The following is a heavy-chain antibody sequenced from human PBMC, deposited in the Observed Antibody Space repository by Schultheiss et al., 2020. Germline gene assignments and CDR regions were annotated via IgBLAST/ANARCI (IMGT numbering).Heavy chain of an antibody. D-gene: IGHD3-22*01. Sequence: GGSLRLSCAASGFTFDDYAMHWVRQAPGKGLEWVSAISGSGGPTYYADSVQGRFTISRDNSKNTVYLQMNSLRAEDTAVYYCARDGDYYDSSVYWGQGTLVTVSS. CDR1: GFTFDDYA. CDR2: ISGSGGPT. CDR3: ARDGDYYDSSVY. J-gene: IGHJ4*02. V-gene: IGHV3-23*01.